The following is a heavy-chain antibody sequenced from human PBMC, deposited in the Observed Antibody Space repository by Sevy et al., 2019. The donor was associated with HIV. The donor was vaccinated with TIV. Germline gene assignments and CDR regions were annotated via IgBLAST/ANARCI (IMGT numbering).Heavy chain of an antibody. Sequence: SETLSLTCAVYGGSFSDYYWSWIRQPPGKGLEWIGEINHSGSTNYNPSLKSRVTISVDTSKNQFSLKLTSVTAADTAIYYCARGLGYCSSGSCYSLYSFGANYYGMDLWGQGTTVTVSS. D-gene: IGHD2-15*01. CDR3: ARGLGYCSSGSCYSLYSFGANYYGMDL. J-gene: IGHJ6*02. CDR1: GGSFSDYY. CDR2: INHSGST. V-gene: IGHV4-34*01.